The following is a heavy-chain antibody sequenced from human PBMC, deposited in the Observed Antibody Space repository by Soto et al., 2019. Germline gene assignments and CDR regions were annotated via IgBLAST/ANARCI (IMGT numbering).Heavy chain of an antibody. Sequence: SETLSLTCTVSGGSISSYYWSWIRQPPGKGLEWIGYIYYSGSTNYNPSLKSRVTISVDTSKNQFSLKLSSVTAADTAVYYCARTYYDFWSGYYGPPYGMDVWGQWTTVTVS. V-gene: IGHV4-59*01. CDR1: GGSISSYY. J-gene: IGHJ6*02. D-gene: IGHD3-3*01. CDR3: ARTYYDFWSGYYGPPYGMDV. CDR2: IYYSGST.